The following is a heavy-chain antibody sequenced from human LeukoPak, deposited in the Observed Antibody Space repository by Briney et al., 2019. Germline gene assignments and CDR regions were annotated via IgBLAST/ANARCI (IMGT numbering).Heavy chain of an antibody. CDR3: ARESDHWYFDL. Sequence: PGGSLRLSCAASGFTFSSYAMHWVRQAPGKGLEWVAVISYDGSNKYYADSVKGRFTISRDNSKNTLYLQMNSLRAEDTAVYYCARESDHWYFDLWGRGTLVTVSS. V-gene: IGHV3-30-3*01. CDR2: ISYDGSNK. CDR1: GFTFSSYA. J-gene: IGHJ2*01.